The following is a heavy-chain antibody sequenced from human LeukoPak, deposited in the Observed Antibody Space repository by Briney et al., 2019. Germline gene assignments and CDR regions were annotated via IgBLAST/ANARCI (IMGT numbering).Heavy chain of an antibody. Sequence: PGGSLRLSCTASGFTFSSYAMSWVRQAPGKGLEWVSAISGSGGSTYYADSVKGRFTISRDNSKNTLYLQMYSLRAEDTAVYYCAKVLRYFDWFDYWGQGTLVTVSS. V-gene: IGHV3-23*01. D-gene: IGHD3-9*01. CDR3: AKVLRYFDWFDY. CDR1: GFTFSSYA. J-gene: IGHJ4*02. CDR2: ISGSGGST.